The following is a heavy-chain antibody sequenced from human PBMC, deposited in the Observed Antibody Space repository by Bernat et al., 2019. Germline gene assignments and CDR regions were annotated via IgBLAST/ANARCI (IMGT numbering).Heavy chain of an antibody. CDR2: IWYDGSNK. D-gene: IGHD2-15*01. J-gene: IGHJ4*02. CDR3: ARDGGYCSGGSCYVDDYGGFDY. CDR1: GFTFSSYG. Sequence: QVQLVESGGGVVQPGRSLRLSCAASGFTFSSYGIHWVRQAPGKGLEWVAVIWYDGSNKYYGDSVKGRFTISRDNSKNTLYLQMNSLRAEDTAVYYCARDGGYCSGGSCYVDDYGGFDYWGQGTLVTVSS. V-gene: IGHV3-33*01.